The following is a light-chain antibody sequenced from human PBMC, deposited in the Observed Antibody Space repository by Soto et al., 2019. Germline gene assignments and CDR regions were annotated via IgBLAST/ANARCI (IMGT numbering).Light chain of an antibody. CDR2: DVN. CDR1: SSDVGGYDH. Sequence: QSALTQPRSVSGSPGQSVTISCTGTSSDVGGYDHVSWYQQYPGKAPKLMIYDVNRRPSGVPDRFSGSKSGNAASLTISGLQAEDEADYYCCSYAGSYTYVFGTGTKVTVL. CDR3: CSYAGSYTYV. J-gene: IGLJ1*01. V-gene: IGLV2-11*01.